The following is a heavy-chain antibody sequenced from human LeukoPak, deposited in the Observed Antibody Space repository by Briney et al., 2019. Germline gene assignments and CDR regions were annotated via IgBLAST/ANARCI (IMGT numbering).Heavy chain of an antibody. Sequence: PGGSLRLSCAASGFTFSSYSMNWVRQAPGKGLEWVSSISSSSSYIYYADSVKGRFTISRDNAKNSLYLQMNSLRAEDTAVYYYARDVVDTAMVPDAFDIWGQATMVTVSS. J-gene: IGHJ3*02. D-gene: IGHD5-18*01. CDR2: ISSSSSYI. V-gene: IGHV3-21*01. CDR3: ARDVVDTAMVPDAFDI. CDR1: GFTFSSYS.